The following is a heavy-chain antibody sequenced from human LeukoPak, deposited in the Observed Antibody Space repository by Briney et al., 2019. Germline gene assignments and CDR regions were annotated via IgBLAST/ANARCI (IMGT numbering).Heavy chain of an antibody. J-gene: IGHJ4*02. CDR3: ARGRSDYYLDS. CDR2: IYRDSGGT. D-gene: IGHD3-10*01. CDR1: GYTFTDYY. Sequence: ASVKVSCKASGYTFTDYYMHWVRQAPGHGLEWMGWIYRDSGGTNYAQKFQGRVTMTRDTSISTAYMGLSRLTSDDTAVYYCARGRSDYYLDSWGQGNLVTVSS. V-gene: IGHV1-2*02.